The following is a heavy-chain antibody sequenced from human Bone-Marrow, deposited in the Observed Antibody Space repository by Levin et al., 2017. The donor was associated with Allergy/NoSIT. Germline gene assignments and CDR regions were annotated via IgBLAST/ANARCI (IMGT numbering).Heavy chain of an antibody. J-gene: IGHJ3*02. CDR1: GDSISSYY. Sequence: SETLSLTCTVSGDSISSYYWSWIRQPPGKGLEWIGYIYYSGSTNYNPSLKSRVTISVDTSKNQFSLKLSSVTAADTAVYYCARMGDSSGAFDIWGQGTMVTVSS. CDR3: ARMGDSSGAFDI. V-gene: IGHV4-59*01. CDR2: IYYSGST. D-gene: IGHD3-22*01.